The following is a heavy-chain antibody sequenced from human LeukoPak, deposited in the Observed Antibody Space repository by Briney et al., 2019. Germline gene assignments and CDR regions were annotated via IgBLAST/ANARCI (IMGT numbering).Heavy chain of an antibody. CDR2: IIPIFGTA. CDR3: ARVSREYGGNYQFDY. J-gene: IGHJ4*02. Sequence: SVKVSCKASGGTFSSYAISWVRQAPGQGLEWMGGIIPIFGTANYAQEFQGRVTITTDESTSPAYMELSSLRSEDTAVYYCARVSREYGGNYQFDYWGQGTLVTVSS. D-gene: IGHD4/OR15-4a*01. V-gene: IGHV1-69*05. CDR1: GGTFSSYA.